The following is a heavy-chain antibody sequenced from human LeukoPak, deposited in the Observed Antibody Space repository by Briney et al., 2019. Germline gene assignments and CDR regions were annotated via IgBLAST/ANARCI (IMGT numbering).Heavy chain of an antibody. Sequence: SETLSLTCTVSGGSIRSSYYYWGWIRQPPRKGLEWIGSIYYSGRTYYNPSLKSRVTISVDTSKNQFSLKLSSVTAADTAVYYCARRGYYDSSGHYSGDIWGQGTMVTVSS. CDR1: GGSIRSSYYY. J-gene: IGHJ3*02. V-gene: IGHV4-39*01. CDR2: IYYSGRT. CDR3: ARRGYYDSSGHYSGDI. D-gene: IGHD3-22*01.